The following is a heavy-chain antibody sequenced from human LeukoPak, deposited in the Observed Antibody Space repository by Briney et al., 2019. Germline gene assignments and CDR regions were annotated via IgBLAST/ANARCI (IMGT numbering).Heavy chain of an antibody. Sequence: GGSLRRSCSASGYTFSKYGMHWVRQAPGKGLEWVAIIWLDGSQEYYADSVKGRFIISRDNCKNTLYLQMSYLRSEDTDVYYCARLGGSGGHSVVYWGQGTLVTLYS. CDR2: IWLDGSQE. V-gene: IGHV3-33*01. J-gene: IGHJ4*02. CDR3: ARLGGSGGHSVVY. D-gene: IGHD3-10*01. CDR1: GYTFSKYG.